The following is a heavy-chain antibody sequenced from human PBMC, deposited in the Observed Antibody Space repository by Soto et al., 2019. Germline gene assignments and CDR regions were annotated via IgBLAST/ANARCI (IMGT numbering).Heavy chain of an antibody. J-gene: IGHJ6*02. V-gene: IGHV3-30*18. CDR2: ISYDGSNK. CDR3: AKDRGYCTNGVCYTLASYYYYGMDV. CDR1: GFTFISYG. Sequence: HPGWSLRLSCAASGFTFISYGMHWVRQAPGKGLEWVAVISYDGSNKYYADSVKGRFTISRDNSKNTLYLQMNSLRAEDTAVYYCAKDRGYCTNGVCYTLASYYYYGMDVWGQGTTVTVSS. D-gene: IGHD2-8*01.